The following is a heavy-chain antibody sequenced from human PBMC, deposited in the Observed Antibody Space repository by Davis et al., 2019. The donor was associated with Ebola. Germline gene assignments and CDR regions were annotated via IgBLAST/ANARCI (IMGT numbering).Heavy chain of an antibody. CDR2: INHNGNI. V-gene: IGHV4-34*01. Sequence: MPGGSLRLSCSVSGGSFSGYFWNWIRQSPGKGLEWIAEINHNGNIHYNPSLKSRVTISVDTSKNQFSLKLSSVTAADTAVYYCARGPSVAGLDYWGQGTLVTVSS. J-gene: IGHJ4*02. CDR3: ARGPSVAGLDY. D-gene: IGHD6-19*01. CDR1: GGSFSGYF.